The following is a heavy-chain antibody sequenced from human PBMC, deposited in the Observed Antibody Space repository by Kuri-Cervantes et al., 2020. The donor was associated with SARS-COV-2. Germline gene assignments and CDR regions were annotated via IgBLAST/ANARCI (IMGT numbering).Heavy chain of an antibody. CDR2: ISGSGGST. V-gene: IGHV3-23*01. D-gene: IGHD4-11*01. CDR1: GFTFSSYA. CDR3: ARRGPYSNYYYYGMDV. J-gene: IGHJ6*01. Sequence: GGSLRLSCAASGFTFSSYAMSWVRQAPGKGLEWVSAISGSGGSTYYADSVKGRFTISRDNSKNTLYLQMNSLRAEDTAVYYCARRGPYSNYYYYGMDVWGQGTTVT.